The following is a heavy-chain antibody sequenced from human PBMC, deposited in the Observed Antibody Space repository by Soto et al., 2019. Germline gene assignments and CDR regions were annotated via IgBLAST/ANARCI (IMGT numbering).Heavy chain of an antibody. CDR3: ARVRYCSGGSCYFYFDY. D-gene: IGHD2-15*01. CDR2: IYYSGST. Sequence: SETLSLTYTVSGGSISSGGYYWSWIRQHPGKGLEWIGYIYYSGSTYYNPSIKSRVTISVDTSKNQFSLKMSSVTAADAAVYYCARVRYCSGGSCYFYFDYWGQGTLVTVSS. J-gene: IGHJ4*02. V-gene: IGHV4-31*03. CDR1: GGSISSGGYY.